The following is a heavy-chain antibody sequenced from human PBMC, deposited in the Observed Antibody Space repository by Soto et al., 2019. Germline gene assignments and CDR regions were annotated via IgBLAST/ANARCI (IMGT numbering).Heavy chain of an antibody. CDR2: IIPIFGTA. J-gene: IGHJ4*02. CDR3: ARGIVVVPAAIRDPDFDY. CDR1: GGTFSSYA. V-gene: IGHV1-69*01. Sequence: QVQLVQSGAEVKKPGSSVKVSCKASGGTFSSYAISWVRQAPGQGLEWMGGIIPIFGTAYYAQKFQGRVTITADESTSTAYRELSSLRSEDTAVYYCARGIVVVPAAIRDPDFDYWGQGTLVTVSS. D-gene: IGHD2-2*02.